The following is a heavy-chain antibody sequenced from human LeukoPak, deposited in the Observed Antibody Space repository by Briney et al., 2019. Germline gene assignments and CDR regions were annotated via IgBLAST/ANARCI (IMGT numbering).Heavy chain of an antibody. V-gene: IGHV4-59*12. D-gene: IGHD5-24*01. J-gene: IGHJ4*02. CDR1: GGSISSYY. Sequence: SETLSLTCTVSGGSISSYYWSWIRQPPGKGLEWIGYIYYSGSTYYNPSLKSRVTISVDTPKNQFSLKLSSVTAADTAVYYCARARRRDGYKIGSWGQGTLVTVSS. CDR3: ARARRRDGYKIGS. CDR2: IYYSGST.